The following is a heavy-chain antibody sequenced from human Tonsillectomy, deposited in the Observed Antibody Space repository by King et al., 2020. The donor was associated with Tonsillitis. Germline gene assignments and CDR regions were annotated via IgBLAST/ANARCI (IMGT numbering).Heavy chain of an antibody. Sequence: VQLVESGGGLVQPGGSLRLSCAASGFTFSSYWMHWVRQAPGKGLVWVSRSHSDGSSTSYADSVKGRFTISRDNAKNTLYLLMNSLRAEDTAVYYCARTSGYGGMDVWGQRTTVTVSS. V-gene: IGHV3-74*01. CDR3: ARTSGYGGMDV. CDR2: SHSDGSST. J-gene: IGHJ6*02. CDR1: GFTFSSYW. D-gene: IGHD5-12*01.